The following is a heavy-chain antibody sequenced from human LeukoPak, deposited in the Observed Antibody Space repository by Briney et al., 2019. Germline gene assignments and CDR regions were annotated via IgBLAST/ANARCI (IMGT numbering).Heavy chain of an antibody. CDR3: ARDSYYDILTGYYGSFDY. J-gene: IGHJ4*02. CDR2: IYTSGST. Sequence: SETLSLTCTVSGGSISSYYRSWIRQPAGKGLEWIGRIYTSGSTNYNPSLKSRVTMSVDTSKNQFSLKLSSVTAADTAVYYCARDSYYDILTGYYGSFDYWGQGTLVTVSS. CDR1: GGSISSYY. V-gene: IGHV4-4*07. D-gene: IGHD3-9*01.